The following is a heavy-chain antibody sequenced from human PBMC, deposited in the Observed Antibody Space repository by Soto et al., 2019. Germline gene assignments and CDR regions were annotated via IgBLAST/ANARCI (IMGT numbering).Heavy chain of an antibody. CDR2: INHSGST. J-gene: IGHJ5*02. Sequence: SETLSLTCAGCGGSFSGYYWSWIRQPPGKGLEWIGEINHSGSTNYNPSLKSRVTISVDTSKNQFSLKLSSVTAADTAVYYCARGGVVPAAIRRRTFDPWGQGTLVTVS. D-gene: IGHD2-2*02. V-gene: IGHV4-34*01. CDR3: ARGGVVPAAIRRRTFDP. CDR1: GGSFSGYY.